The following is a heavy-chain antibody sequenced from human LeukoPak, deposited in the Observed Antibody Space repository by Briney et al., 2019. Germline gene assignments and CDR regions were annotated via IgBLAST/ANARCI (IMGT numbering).Heavy chain of an antibody. CDR1: GGSISSYY. Sequence: SETLSLTCTVSGGSISSYYWSWIRQPPGKGLEWIGYIYYSGSTNYNPSLKSRVTISVDTSKNQFSLKLSSATAADTAVYYCARGHPSSGGIAVAGSFDYWGQGTLVTVSS. CDR3: ARGHPSSGGIAVAGSFDY. J-gene: IGHJ4*02. CDR2: IYYSGST. V-gene: IGHV4-59*01. D-gene: IGHD6-19*01.